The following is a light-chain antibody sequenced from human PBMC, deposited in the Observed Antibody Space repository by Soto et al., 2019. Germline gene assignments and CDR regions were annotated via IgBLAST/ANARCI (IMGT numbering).Light chain of an antibody. CDR1: QSVKTY. CDR2: DTS. CDR3: QQRTDWPGLS. Sequence: EIVLTQSPATLSLSPGERATLSCRASQSVKTYLAWYQQKPGQAPRFLIYDTSYRAFGIPARFSGSGSGTNFTLPISSLEPDDFAVYYCQQRTDWPGLSFGQGTRLEIK. V-gene: IGKV3-11*01. J-gene: IGKJ5*01.